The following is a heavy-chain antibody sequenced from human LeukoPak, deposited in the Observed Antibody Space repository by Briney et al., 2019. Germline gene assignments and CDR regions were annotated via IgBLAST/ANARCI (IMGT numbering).Heavy chain of an antibody. CDR1: GFTFSSYA. CDR2: ISGSGGST. V-gene: IGHV3-23*01. J-gene: IGHJ5*02. Sequence: PGGSLRLSCAASGFTFSSYAMSWVRQAPGKGLEWVSAISGSGGSTYYADSVKGRFTISRDNSKNTLYLQMNSLRAEDTAVYYCAKFPALIVVVPEDYNWFDPWGQGTLVTVSS. CDR3: AKFPALIVVVPEDYNWFDP. D-gene: IGHD3-22*01.